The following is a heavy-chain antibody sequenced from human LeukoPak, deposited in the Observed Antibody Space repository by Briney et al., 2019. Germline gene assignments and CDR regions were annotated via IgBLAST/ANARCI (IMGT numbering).Heavy chain of an antibody. D-gene: IGHD3-22*01. Sequence: PGGSLRLSCAASGFTFSSNYMSWVRQAPGKGLEWVSVIYSGGSTYYSDSVKGRFTISRDNSKNTLYLQINILRAEHTAVYYCARVVYYYDSSGYPMDLTFDYWGQGTLVTVSS. V-gene: IGHV3-66*01. CDR2: IYSGGST. CDR3: ARVVYYYDSSGYPMDLTFDY. J-gene: IGHJ4*02. CDR1: GFTFSSNY.